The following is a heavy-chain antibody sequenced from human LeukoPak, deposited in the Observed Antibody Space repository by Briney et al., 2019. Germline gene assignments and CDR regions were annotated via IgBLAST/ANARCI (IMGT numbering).Heavy chain of an antibody. D-gene: IGHD6-13*01. V-gene: IGHV3-21*01. CDR1: GFTFSSYS. Sequence: GGSLRLSCAASGFTFSSYSMNWVRQAPGKGLEWASSISSSSSYIYYADSVKGRFTISRDNAKNSLYLQMNSLRAEDTAVYYCARDKQQLTYYFDYWGQGTLVTVSS. CDR3: ARDKQQLTYYFDY. J-gene: IGHJ4*02. CDR2: ISSSSSYI.